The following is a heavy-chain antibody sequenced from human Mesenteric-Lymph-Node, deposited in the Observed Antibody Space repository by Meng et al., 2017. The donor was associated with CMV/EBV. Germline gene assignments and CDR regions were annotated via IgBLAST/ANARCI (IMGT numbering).Heavy chain of an antibody. CDR2: IRFDANNK. V-gene: IGHV3-30*02. CDR1: GFTFRSYG. CDR3: AKDPNETHDYPKGAYYYYGMDV. Sequence: GGSLRLSCAASGFTFRSYGMHWVRQAPGKGLEWVAFIRFDANNKYYTDSVKGRFTISRDTSRNTLYQQMNSLRAEDTAVYYCAKDPNETHDYPKGAYYYYGMDVWGQGTTVTVSS. J-gene: IGHJ6*02. D-gene: IGHD4-11*01.